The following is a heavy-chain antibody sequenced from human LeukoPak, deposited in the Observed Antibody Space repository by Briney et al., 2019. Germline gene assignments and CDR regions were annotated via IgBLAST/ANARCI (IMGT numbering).Heavy chain of an antibody. CDR2: INPNSSGT. CDR1: GYTFTGYY. Sequence: ASVKVSCKASGYTFTGYYMHWVRQAPGQGLEWMGWINPNSSGTNYAQKFQGRVTMTRDTSISTAYMELSRLRSDDTAVYYCARGAKDGSSWYGAYYYYYMDVWGKGTTVTVSS. D-gene: IGHD6-13*01. J-gene: IGHJ6*03. CDR3: ARGAKDGSSWYGAYYYYYMDV. V-gene: IGHV1-2*02.